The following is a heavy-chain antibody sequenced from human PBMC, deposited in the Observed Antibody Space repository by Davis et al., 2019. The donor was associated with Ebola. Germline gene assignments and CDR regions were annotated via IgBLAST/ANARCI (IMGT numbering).Heavy chain of an antibody. Sequence: MPSETLSLTCIVSGDSISSGAYSWSWIRQPPGKGLEWIGYIYYSGSTKYNPSLKSRVTMSIGTSKNQFSLQLNSVTAADTAVYYCARVRDDKYTYYFDYWGQGTLVTVSS. CDR1: GDSISSGAYS. CDR3: ARVRDDKYTYYFDY. D-gene: IGHD2-2*02. V-gene: IGHV4-61*08. J-gene: IGHJ4*02. CDR2: IYYSGST.